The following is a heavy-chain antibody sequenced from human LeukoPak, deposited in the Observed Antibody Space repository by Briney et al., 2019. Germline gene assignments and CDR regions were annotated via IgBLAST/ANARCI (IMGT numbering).Heavy chain of an antibody. Sequence: ASVKVSCKASGYTFTGYYMHWVRQAPGQGLEWMGWINPNSGGTNYAQKFQGRVTMTRDTSISTAYMELSRLRSDDTAVYYGARARPFYDSSGYPLPGYWGQGTLVTVSS. V-gene: IGHV1-2*02. CDR1: GYTFTGYY. CDR2: INPNSGGT. D-gene: IGHD3-22*01. J-gene: IGHJ4*02. CDR3: ARARPFYDSSGYPLPGY.